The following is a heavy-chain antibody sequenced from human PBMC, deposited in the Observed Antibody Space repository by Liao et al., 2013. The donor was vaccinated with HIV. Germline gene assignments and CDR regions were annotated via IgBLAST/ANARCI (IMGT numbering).Heavy chain of an antibody. Sequence: QVQLKQWGAGLLKPSETLSLTCAVYGGSFSDYYWTWIRQPPGKGLEWIGRIYTSGSTNYNPSLKSRVTISVDTSKNQFSLKLSSVTAADTAVYYCASMDIYGGNTFDYWGQGTLVTVSS. CDR3: ASMDIYGGNTFDY. V-gene: IGHV4-59*10. J-gene: IGHJ4*02. CDR2: IYTSGST. D-gene: IGHD4-23*01. CDR1: GGSFSDYY.